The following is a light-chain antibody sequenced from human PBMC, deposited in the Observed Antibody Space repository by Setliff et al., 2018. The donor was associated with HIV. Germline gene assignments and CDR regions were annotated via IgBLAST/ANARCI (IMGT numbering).Light chain of an antibody. J-gene: IGLJ3*02. CDR1: SSDIGSYDY. CDR2: EVS. Sequence: QSALTQPASVSGSPGQWITISCTGTSSDIGSYDYVSWYQQHPGRAPQLMISEVSNRPSGVSHRFSGSKSGNTASLTISGLQAEDEADYYCSSYTTRATVLFGGGTKVTVL. CDR3: SSYTTRATVL. V-gene: IGLV2-14*01.